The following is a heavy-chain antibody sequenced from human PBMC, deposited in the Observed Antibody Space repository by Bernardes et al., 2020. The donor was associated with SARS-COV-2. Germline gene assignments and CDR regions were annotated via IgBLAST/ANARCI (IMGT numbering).Heavy chain of an antibody. J-gene: IGHJ5*02. CDR2: LSGSSSDT. V-gene: IGHV3-11*03. Sequence: SLIHSCAASGFSFRDYYMSWFRQAPGKGLECLSYLSGSSSDTRYADSVKSRFTIARDNAKNSLYLQMNSLRDEDTAVYYCARTARVPDSWGQGTLVTVSS. CDR1: GFSFRDYY. CDR3: ARTARVPDS. D-gene: IGHD2-2*01.